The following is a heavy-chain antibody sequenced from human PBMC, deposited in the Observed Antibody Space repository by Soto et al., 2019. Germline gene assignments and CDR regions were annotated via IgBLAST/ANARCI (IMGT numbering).Heavy chain of an antibody. J-gene: IGHJ4*02. Sequence: GGSLRLSCAASGFTFDDYAMHWVRQAPGKGLEWVSGISWNSGSIGYADSVKGRFTISRDNAKNSLYLQMNSLRAEDTALYYCAKDRGSSDLYYFDYWGQGTLVTVSS. CDR1: GFTFDDYA. V-gene: IGHV3-9*01. D-gene: IGHD6-25*01. CDR3: AKDRGSSDLYYFDY. CDR2: ISWNSGSI.